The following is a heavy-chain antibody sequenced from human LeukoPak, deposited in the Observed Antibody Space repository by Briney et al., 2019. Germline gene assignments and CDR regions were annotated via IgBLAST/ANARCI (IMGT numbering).Heavy chain of an antibody. V-gene: IGHV3-64D*06. CDR3: VKDLVVVPAAKGAFDI. Sequence: GGSLRLSCSPSGFTSSSYAMHWVRHAPGEGLEYVSAISSNGGSTYYADSVKGRFTISRDNSKNTLYLQMSSLRAEDTAVYYCVKDLVVVPAAKGAFDIWGQGTMVTVSS. CDR1: GFTSSSYA. CDR2: ISSNGGST. J-gene: IGHJ3*02. D-gene: IGHD2-2*01.